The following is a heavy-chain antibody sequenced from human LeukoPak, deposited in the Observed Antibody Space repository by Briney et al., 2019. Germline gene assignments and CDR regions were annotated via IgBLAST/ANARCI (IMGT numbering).Heavy chain of an antibody. CDR2: ISAYNGNT. Sequence: ASVKVSCKASGYTFTSYGISWVRQAPGQGLEWMGWISAYNGNTNYAQKLQGRVTMTTDTSTSTAYMELRSLRSDDTAVYYCARADYDFWSGYHNIDYWGQGTLVTVSS. CDR3: ARADYDFWSGYHNIDY. CDR1: GYTFTSYG. V-gene: IGHV1-18*01. D-gene: IGHD3-3*01. J-gene: IGHJ4*02.